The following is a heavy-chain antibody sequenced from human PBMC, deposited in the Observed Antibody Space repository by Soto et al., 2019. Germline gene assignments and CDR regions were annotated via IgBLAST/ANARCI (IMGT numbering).Heavy chain of an antibody. J-gene: IGHJ3*02. D-gene: IGHD6-13*01. Sequence: GGSLRLSCAASGFTFSSYGMHWVRQAPGKGLEWVAVIWYDGSNKYYADSVKGRFTISRDNSKNTLYLQMNSLRAEDTAGYYCARPSEQQLVYDAFDIWGQGTMVTVSS. CDR1: GFTFSSYG. CDR2: IWYDGSNK. V-gene: IGHV3-33*01. CDR3: ARPSEQQLVYDAFDI.